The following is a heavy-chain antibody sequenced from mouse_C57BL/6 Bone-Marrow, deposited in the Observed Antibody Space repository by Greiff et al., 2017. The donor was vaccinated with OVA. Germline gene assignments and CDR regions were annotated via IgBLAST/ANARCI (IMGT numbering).Heavy chain of an antibody. CDR1: GFTFSSYA. V-gene: IGHV5-4*03. CDR3: ARIYYGYGLYYFDY. CDR2: ISDGGSYT. J-gene: IGHJ2*01. D-gene: IGHD2-2*01. Sequence: EVKLQESGGGLVKPGGSLKLSCAASGFTFSSYAMSWVRQTPEKRLEWVATISDGGSYTYYPDNVKGRFTISRDNAKNNLYLQMSHLKSEDTAMYYCARIYYGYGLYYFDYWGQGTTLTVSS.